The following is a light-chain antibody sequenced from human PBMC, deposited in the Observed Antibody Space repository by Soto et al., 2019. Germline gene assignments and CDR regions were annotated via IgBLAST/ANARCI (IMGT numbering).Light chain of an antibody. CDR3: QHSYSTPLT. CDR1: QSISSD. CDR2: AAS. Sequence: DIQMTQSPSSLSASVGDRVTITCRASQSISSDLNWYQQKPGKAPKLLIYAASSLQSGVPSRFSGSGSGTDFTLTINSLQPEDFATYYCQHSYSTPLTFGGGTKVEIK. J-gene: IGKJ4*01. V-gene: IGKV1-39*01.